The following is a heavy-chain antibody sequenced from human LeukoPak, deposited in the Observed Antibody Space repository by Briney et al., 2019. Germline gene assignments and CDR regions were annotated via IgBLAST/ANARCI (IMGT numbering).Heavy chain of an antibody. D-gene: IGHD6-13*01. J-gene: IGHJ6*03. V-gene: IGHV1-18*01. CDR1: GYTFTSYG. CDR3: AREGIAAAYYYYYYYMDV. Sequence: ASVKVSCKASGYTFTSYGISWVRQAPGQGLEWMGWISAYNGNTNKAQKLQGRVTMTTDTSTSTAYMELRSLRSDDTAVYYCAREGIAAAYYYYYYYMDVWGKGTTVTVSS. CDR2: ISAYNGNT.